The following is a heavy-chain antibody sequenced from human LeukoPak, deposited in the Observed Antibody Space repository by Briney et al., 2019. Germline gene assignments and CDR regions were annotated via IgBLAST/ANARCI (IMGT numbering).Heavy chain of an antibody. Sequence: ASVKVSCKASGGTFSSYAISWVRQAPGQGLEWMGWISAYNGNTNYAQKLQGRVTMTTDTSTSTAYMELRSLRSDDTAVYYCARDKRNYGSGSYSYYWGQGTLVTVSS. CDR1: GGTFSSYA. V-gene: IGHV1-18*01. J-gene: IGHJ4*02. D-gene: IGHD3-10*01. CDR2: ISAYNGNT. CDR3: ARDKRNYGSGSYSYY.